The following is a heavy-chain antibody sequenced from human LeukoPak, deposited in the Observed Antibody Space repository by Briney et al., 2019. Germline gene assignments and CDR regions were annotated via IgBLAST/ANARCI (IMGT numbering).Heavy chain of an antibody. D-gene: IGHD1-26*01. CDR2: IYYSGST. CDR3: ARDGGSDYMGDYYFDY. J-gene: IGHJ4*02. V-gene: IGHV4-59*01. CDR1: GGSISSYY. Sequence: SETLSLTCTVSGGSISSYYWSWIRQPPGKGLEWIGYIYYSGSTNYNPSLKSRVTISVDTSKNQFSLKLNSVTAADTAVYYCARDGGSDYMGDYYFDYWGQGTLVTVSS.